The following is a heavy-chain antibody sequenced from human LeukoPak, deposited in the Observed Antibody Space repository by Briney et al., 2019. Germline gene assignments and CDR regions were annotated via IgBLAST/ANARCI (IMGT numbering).Heavy chain of an antibody. CDR2: IYPGDSDT. J-gene: IGHJ4*02. V-gene: IGHV5-51*01. CDR1: GYSFTNDW. D-gene: IGHD6-13*01. Sequence: GDSLKISCKGSGYSFTNDWIGWVRQMPGKGLEYMGIIYPGDSDTKYSPSFQGQVTISVDKSISTAYLQWSSLKASDTAMYYCARQIGIAAAGYFDYWGQGTLVTVSS. CDR3: ARQIGIAAAGYFDY.